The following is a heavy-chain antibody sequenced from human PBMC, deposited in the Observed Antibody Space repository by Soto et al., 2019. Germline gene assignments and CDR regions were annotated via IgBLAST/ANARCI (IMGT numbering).Heavy chain of an antibody. CDR1: GFTFSSYG. CDR2: IWYDGSNK. Sequence: PGGSLRLSCAASGFTFSSYGMHWVRQAPGKGLEWVAVIWYDGSNKYYADSVKGRFTISRDNSKNTLYLQMNSLRAEDTAVYYCARDVLEWLSRWFDPWGQGTLVTVSS. J-gene: IGHJ5*02. V-gene: IGHV3-33*01. D-gene: IGHD3-3*01. CDR3: ARDVLEWLSRWFDP.